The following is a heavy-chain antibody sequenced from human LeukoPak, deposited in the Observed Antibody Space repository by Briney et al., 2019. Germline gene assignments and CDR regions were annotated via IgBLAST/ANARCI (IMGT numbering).Heavy chain of an antibody. CDR1: GGTFSSYA. D-gene: IGHD2-15*01. V-gene: IGHV1-69*05. CDR2: IIPIFGTA. Sequence: ASVKVSCKASGGTFSSYAISWVRQAPGQGLEWMGGIIPIFGTANYAQKFQGRVTITTDESTSTAYMELSSLRSEDTAVYYCAREWGGRSTYYFDSWGQGTLVTVSS. CDR3: AREWGGRSTYYFDS. J-gene: IGHJ4*02.